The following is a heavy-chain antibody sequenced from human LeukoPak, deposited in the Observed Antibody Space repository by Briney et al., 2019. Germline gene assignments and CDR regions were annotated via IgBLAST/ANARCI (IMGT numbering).Heavy chain of an antibody. CDR1: GFDFHDYM. Sequence: GGSLRLSCAASGFDFHDYMMHWVRQPPGKGLEWVSAIYSGGSTYYADSVKGRFTISRDNSKNTLYLQMNSLRAEDTAVYYCARDDSSYGMDVWGQGTTVTVSS. J-gene: IGHJ6*02. CDR2: IYSGGST. CDR3: ARDDSSYGMDV. D-gene: IGHD2-21*02. V-gene: IGHV3-53*01.